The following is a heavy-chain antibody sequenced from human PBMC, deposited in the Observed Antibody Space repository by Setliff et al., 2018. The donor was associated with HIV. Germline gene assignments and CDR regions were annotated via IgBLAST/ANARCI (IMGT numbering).Heavy chain of an antibody. V-gene: IGHV4-38-2*01. CDR1: GYSISSGYY. CDR2: IYHSGST. CDR3: ARRLVVTRGNWFDP. Sequence: LSLTCAVSGYSISSGYYWGWIRQPPGKGLEWIGSIYHSGSTYYNPSLKGRVTISVDTSKNQFSLKLSSVTAADTAVYYCARRLVVTRGNWFDPWGQGTLVTVSS. D-gene: IGHD2-15*01. J-gene: IGHJ5*02.